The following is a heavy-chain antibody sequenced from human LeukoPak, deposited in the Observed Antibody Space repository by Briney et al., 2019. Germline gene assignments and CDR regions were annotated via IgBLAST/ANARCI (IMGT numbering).Heavy chain of an antibody. CDR2: ISGSGGST. Sequence: GGSLRLSCTVSGFTVSSNSMSWVRQAPGKGLEWVSAISGSGGSTYYADSVKGRFTISRDNSKNTLYLQMNSLRAEDTAVYYCAKGDRYCSGGSCYSGDAFDIWGQGTMVTVSS. J-gene: IGHJ3*02. D-gene: IGHD2-15*01. V-gene: IGHV3-23*01. CDR3: AKGDRYCSGGSCYSGDAFDI. CDR1: GFTVSSNS.